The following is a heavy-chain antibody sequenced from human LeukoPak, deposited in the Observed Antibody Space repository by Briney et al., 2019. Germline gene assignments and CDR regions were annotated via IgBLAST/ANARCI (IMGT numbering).Heavy chain of an antibody. D-gene: IGHD5-12*01. J-gene: IGHJ5*02. V-gene: IGHV1-8*03. CDR2: MNPNSGNT. Sequence: GASVKVSCKASGYTFTSYDINWVRQATGQGLEWMRWMNPNSGNTGYAQKFQGRVTITRNTSISTAYMELSSLRSEDTAVYYCARSGYDYSWFDPWGQGTLVTVSS. CDR3: ARSGYDYSWFDP. CDR1: GYTFTSYD.